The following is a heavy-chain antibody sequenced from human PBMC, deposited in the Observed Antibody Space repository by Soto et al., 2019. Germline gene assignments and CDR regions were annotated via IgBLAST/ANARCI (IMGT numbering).Heavy chain of an antibody. D-gene: IGHD6-13*01. Sequence: PSETLSLTCTVSGGSISSYYWSWIRQPPGKGLEWIGYIYYSGSTNYNPSLKSRVTISVDTSKNQFSLKLSSVTAADTAVYYCARAKAPLYSSSWSWVDPWGQGTLVTVS. CDR3: ARAKAPLYSSSWSWVDP. CDR1: GGSISSYY. V-gene: IGHV4-59*08. CDR2: IYYSGST. J-gene: IGHJ5*02.